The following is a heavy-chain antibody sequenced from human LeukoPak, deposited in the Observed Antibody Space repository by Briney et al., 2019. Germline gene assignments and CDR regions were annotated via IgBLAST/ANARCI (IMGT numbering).Heavy chain of an antibody. CDR1: GYTLTELS. Sequence: ASVKVSCKVSGYTLTELSMHWVRQAPGKGLEWMGGFDPEDGETIYAQKFQGRVTMTEDTSTDTAYMELSSLRAEDTAVYYCAKIPYLRFLEWLPKTTHDAFDIWGQGIMVTVSS. V-gene: IGHV1-24*01. J-gene: IGHJ3*02. CDR2: FDPEDGET. D-gene: IGHD3-3*01. CDR3: AKIPYLRFLEWLPKTTHDAFDI.